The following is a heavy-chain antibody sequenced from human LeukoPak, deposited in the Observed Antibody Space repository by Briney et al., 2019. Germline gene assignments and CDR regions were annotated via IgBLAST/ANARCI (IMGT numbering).Heavy chain of an antibody. CDR1: GFDFSSNW. D-gene: IGHD3-3*01. V-gene: IGHV3-74*01. J-gene: IGHJ4*02. Sequence: GGSLRLSCAASGFDFSSNWMHWVRHAPGQGLVWVSRIKGDGISTNYADSVKGRFTISRDIAKNTLYLQMNSLRAEDTGVYYCAKDHYWSFDYWGRGTLVTVSS. CDR3: AKDHYWSFDY. CDR2: IKGDGIST.